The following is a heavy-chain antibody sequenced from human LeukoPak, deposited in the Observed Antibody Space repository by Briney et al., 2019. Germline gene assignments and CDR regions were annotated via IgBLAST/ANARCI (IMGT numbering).Heavy chain of an antibody. Sequence: ASVKVSCKASGYGFTSYGLSWVRQAPGQGLEWMGWISVYKGYTNYAEKFQGRVTTTTDTSTRTAYMELRSLRSDDTAVYYCARGGRRMDVWGQGTTVTVSS. CDR2: ISVYKGYT. CDR1: GYGFTSYG. J-gene: IGHJ6*02. V-gene: IGHV1-18*01. CDR3: ARGGRRMDV.